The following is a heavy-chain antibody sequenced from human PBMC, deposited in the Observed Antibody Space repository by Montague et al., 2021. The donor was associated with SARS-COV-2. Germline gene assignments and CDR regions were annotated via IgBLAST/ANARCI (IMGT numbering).Heavy chain of an antibody. J-gene: IGHJ4*02. D-gene: IGHD3-9*01. CDR2: IDWDDNK. CDR1: GFSLSTSGMC. CDR3: ARSLYDILTGYYLPFDY. V-gene: IGHV2-70*20. Sequence: PALMKPTQTLTLTCTFSGFSLSTSGMCVSWVRQPPGKALEWLALIDWDDNKFYSTSLKTRLTISKDTSKNQVVLTMTNVDPVDTATYYCARSLYDILTGYYLPFDYWGQGTLVAVSS.